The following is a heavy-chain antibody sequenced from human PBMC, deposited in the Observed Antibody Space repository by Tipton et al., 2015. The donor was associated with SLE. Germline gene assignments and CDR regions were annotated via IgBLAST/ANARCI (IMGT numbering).Heavy chain of an antibody. J-gene: IGHJ4*02. CDR2: IYYSGST. CDR1: GGSISSSSYY. Sequence: TLSLTCTVSGGSISSSSYYWGWIRQPPGKGLEWIGSIYYSGSTYYNPSLKSRVTISVDTSKNQFSLKLSSVTAADTAVYYCARLDLGIAVAGSYYFDYWGQGTLVTVSS. CDR3: ARLDLGIAVAGSYYFDY. D-gene: IGHD6-19*01. V-gene: IGHV4-39*01.